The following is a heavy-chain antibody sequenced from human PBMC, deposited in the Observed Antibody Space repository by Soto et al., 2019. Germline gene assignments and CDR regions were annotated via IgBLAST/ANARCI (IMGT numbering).Heavy chain of an antibody. D-gene: IGHD3-10*01. V-gene: IGHV4-34*01. Sequence: QVQLQQWGAGLLKPSETLSLTCAVYGGSFSGYYWSWIRQPPGKGLEWIGEINHSGSTNCNPSLKSRVTISVDTSKNQFSLKLSSVTAADTAVYYCARGNWGGRAVRGVYYYYYYMDVWGKGTTVTVSS. CDR1: GGSFSGYY. CDR2: INHSGST. J-gene: IGHJ6*03. CDR3: ARGNWGGRAVRGVYYYYYYMDV.